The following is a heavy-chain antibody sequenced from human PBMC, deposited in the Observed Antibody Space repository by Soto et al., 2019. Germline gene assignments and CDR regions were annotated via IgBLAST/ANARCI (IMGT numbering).Heavy chain of an antibody. J-gene: IGHJ4*02. CDR1: GYSFTKYH. V-gene: IGHV1-2*02. CDR3: ARVAGHKNARFDT. CDR2: INPGSGVT. Sequence: ASVKVSCKASGYSFTKYHMHWVRQAPGQGLEWMGWINPGSGVTNQAQKFQGRVTMTRDTSITTTYMELNSLTSDDTAVYYCARVAGHKNARFDTWGQGALVTVSS. D-gene: IGHD1-1*01.